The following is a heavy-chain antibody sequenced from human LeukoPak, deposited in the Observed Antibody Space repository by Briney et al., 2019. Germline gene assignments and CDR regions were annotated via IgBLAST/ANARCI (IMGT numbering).Heavy chain of an antibody. V-gene: IGHV3-53*01. CDR2: IYSDNT. D-gene: IGHD5-18*01. J-gene: IGHJ4*02. CDR3: AKISDTAMVARFDY. Sequence: GGSLRLSCTVSGFTVSSNSMSWVRQAPGKGLEWVSFIYSDNTHYSDSVKGRFTISRDNSKNTLYLQMNSLRAEDTAVYYCAKISDTAMVARFDYWGQGTLVTVSS. CDR1: GFTVSSNS.